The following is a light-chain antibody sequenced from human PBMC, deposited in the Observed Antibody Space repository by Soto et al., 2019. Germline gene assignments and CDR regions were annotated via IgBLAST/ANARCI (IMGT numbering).Light chain of an antibody. CDR1: QGISNW. CDR2: TGS. V-gene: IGKV1-12*01. Sequence: DSQMTQSPSSVSASVGDRVSITCRASQGISNWLAWYQQKPGRAPKLLIYTGSSLQSGVPSRFSGTGSGTDFTLTISSLQPEDVATYYCQQANSFPLTLGGGSKVEIK. J-gene: IGKJ4*01. CDR3: QQANSFPLT.